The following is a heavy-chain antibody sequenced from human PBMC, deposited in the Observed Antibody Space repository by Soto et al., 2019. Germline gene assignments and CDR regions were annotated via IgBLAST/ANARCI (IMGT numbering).Heavy chain of an antibody. CDR3: AAMVPYFDY. V-gene: IGHV4-39*01. CDR1: GGSISSSSYY. CDR2: IYYSGST. J-gene: IGHJ4*02. D-gene: IGHD5-18*01. Sequence: QLQLQESGPGLVKPSETLSLTCTVSGGSISSSSYYWGWIRQPPGKGLEWIGSIYYSGSTYYNPSLKSRITISVDTSKNQFSLKLVSVTAADTAVYYFAAMVPYFDYWGQGTLVTVSS.